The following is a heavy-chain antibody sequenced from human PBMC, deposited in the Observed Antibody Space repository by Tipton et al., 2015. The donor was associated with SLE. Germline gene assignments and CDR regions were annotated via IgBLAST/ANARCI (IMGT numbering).Heavy chain of an antibody. CDR2: IDPVGRSP. CDR1: GFIFSDYS. Sequence: GSLRLSCAASGFIFSDYSMNWVRQAPGKGLVWVSRIDPVGRSPVYAESVKGRFTISRDNAKNTVYLQMNSLRADDTAVYYCARQNSSGWARDYMDVWGKGTPVTVSS. V-gene: IGHV3-74*01. J-gene: IGHJ6*03. CDR3: ARQNSSGWARDYMDV. D-gene: IGHD6-19*01.